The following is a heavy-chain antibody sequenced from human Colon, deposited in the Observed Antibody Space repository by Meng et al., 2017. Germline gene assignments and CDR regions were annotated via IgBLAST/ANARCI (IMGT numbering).Heavy chain of an antibody. CDR1: GFTVSSNY. Sequence: GESLKISCAASGFTVSSNYMSWVRQAPGKGLEWVSVIYSGGSTYYADSVKGRFTISRDNSKNTLYPQMNSLRAEDTAVYYCARAALEMATLSAFDIWGQGTMVTVSS. J-gene: IGHJ3*02. CDR3: ARAALEMATLSAFDI. D-gene: IGHD5-24*01. CDR2: IYSGGST. V-gene: IGHV3-66*02.